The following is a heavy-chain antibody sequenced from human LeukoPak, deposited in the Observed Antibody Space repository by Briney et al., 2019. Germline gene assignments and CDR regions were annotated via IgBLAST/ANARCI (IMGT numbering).Heavy chain of an antibody. CDR3: ARDYCSGGSCYFDY. CDR1: GGSISSYY. J-gene: IGHJ4*02. Sequence: SETLSLTCTVSGGSISSYYWTWIRQPPGKGLEWIGYIYYIGSTNYNPSLKSRVTISVDTSKNQFSLKLSSVTAADTAVYYCARDYCSGGSCYFDYWGQGTLVTVSS. D-gene: IGHD2-15*01. V-gene: IGHV4-59*12. CDR2: IYYIGST.